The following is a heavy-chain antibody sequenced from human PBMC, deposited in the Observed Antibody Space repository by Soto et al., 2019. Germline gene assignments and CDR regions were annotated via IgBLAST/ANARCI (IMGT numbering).Heavy chain of an antibody. V-gene: IGHV3-23*01. CDR3: ARDPSTCFADY. CDR1: RVPFSGYA. Sequence: SLRLSCAASRVPFSGYAMNWVRQAPGKGLEWVSTISGSGGATYYAASVKGRFTVSRDNSKNTLYLQLKSLRAEDTAVNYCARDPSTCFADYWGQGSLVTVSS. J-gene: IGHJ4*02. CDR2: ISGSGGAT.